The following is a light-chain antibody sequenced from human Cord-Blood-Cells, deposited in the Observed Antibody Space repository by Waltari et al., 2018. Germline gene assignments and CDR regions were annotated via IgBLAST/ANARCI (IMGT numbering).Light chain of an antibody. CDR2: KAS. CDR1: QSISSW. V-gene: IGKV1-5*03. J-gene: IGKJ2*02. CDR3: QQYNSYCT. Sequence: DIQMTQSPSTLSASVGDSVTITCRASQSISSWLAWYQKKPGKAPKLLIYKASSLESGVPSRVSGSGSGTEFTLTISSLQPDDFATYYCQQYNSYCTFGQGTKLEIK.